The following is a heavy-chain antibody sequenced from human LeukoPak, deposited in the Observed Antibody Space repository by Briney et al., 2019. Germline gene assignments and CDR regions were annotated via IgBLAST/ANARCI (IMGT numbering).Heavy chain of an antibody. J-gene: IGHJ5*02. V-gene: IGHV3-21*01. CDR3: AGVGGRAAAGTVGWFDP. CDR1: GFTFSSYS. Sequence: PGGSLRLSCAASGFTFSSYSMNWVRQAPGKGLEWVSSISSSSSYTYYADSVKGRFTISRDNAKNSLYLQMNSLRAEDTAVYYCAGVGGRAAAGTVGWFDPWGQGTLVTVSS. CDR2: ISSSSSYT. D-gene: IGHD6-13*01.